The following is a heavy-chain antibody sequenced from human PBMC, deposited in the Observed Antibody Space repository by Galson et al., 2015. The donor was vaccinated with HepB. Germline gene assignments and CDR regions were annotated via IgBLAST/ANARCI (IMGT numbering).Heavy chain of an antibody. CDR2: IHYSGST. CDR3: ARVKVKFRSRYYTEHSDY. Sequence: SETLSLTCAVSGGSISSYYWSWIRQPPGKGLEWIGQIHYSGSTNYNPSLKSRVTISVDTSKNQFSLKLSSVTAADAAVYYCARVKVKFRSRYYTEHSDYWGQGTLVTVSS. J-gene: IGHJ4*02. D-gene: IGHD3-3*01. CDR1: GGSISSYY. V-gene: IGHV4-34*01.